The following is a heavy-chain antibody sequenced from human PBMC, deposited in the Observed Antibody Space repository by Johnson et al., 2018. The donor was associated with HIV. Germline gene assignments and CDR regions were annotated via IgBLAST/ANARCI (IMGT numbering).Heavy chain of an antibody. CDR2: ISSSGGTI. CDR3: ARARGPTGGFDI. CDR1: RFTFSDYY. J-gene: IGHJ3*02. V-gene: IGHV3-11*04. D-gene: IGHD2-8*02. Sequence: QMLLVESGGGLVKPGGSLRLSCAASRFTFSDYYMSWIRQPPGKGLEWVSYISSSGGTIYYADSVKGRFPISREHAKNSLYLQMNSLRAGDTAVYYCARARGPTGGFDIWGRGTMVTVSS.